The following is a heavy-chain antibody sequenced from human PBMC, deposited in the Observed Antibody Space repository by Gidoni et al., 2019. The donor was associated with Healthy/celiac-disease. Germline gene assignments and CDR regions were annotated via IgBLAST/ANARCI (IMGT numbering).Heavy chain of an antibody. CDR1: GFPFDDYA. CDR3: AKGRAGGWLPLDY. D-gene: IGHD3-9*01. V-gene: IGHV3-9*01. Sequence: EVQLVESGGGLVQPGRSLRLSCAASGFPFDDYAMHWVRQAPGKGLGWVSGISWNSGSLGYADSVKGRFTISRDNAKNSLYLQMNSLRAEDTALYYCAKGRAGGWLPLDYWGQGTLVTVSS. J-gene: IGHJ4*02. CDR2: ISWNSGSL.